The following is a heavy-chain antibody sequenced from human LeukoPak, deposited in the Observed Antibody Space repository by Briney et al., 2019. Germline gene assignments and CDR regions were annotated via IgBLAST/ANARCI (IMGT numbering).Heavy chain of an antibody. CDR2: IYYSGST. CDR1: GASITSQY. D-gene: IGHD3-9*01. V-gene: IGHV4-59*11. J-gene: IGHJ6*02. Sequence: KPSETLSLTCSVSGASITSQYWGWIRQPPGKGLEWIGYIYYSGSTNYNPSLKSRVTISVDTSKNQFSLKLSSVTAADTAVYYCARDGNVLRYFGYGMDVWGQGTTVTVSS. CDR3: ARDGNVLRYFGYGMDV.